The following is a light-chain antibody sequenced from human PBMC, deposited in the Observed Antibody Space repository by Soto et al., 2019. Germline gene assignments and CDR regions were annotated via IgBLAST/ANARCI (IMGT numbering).Light chain of an antibody. CDR3: QQYKTYPPT. Sequence: DIQMTQSPSTLSASVGDRVTITCRASHSISSWLAWYQQKPGKAPKLLIYKASSLESGVPSRFSGSGSGTEFTLTISSLQPDDFATYYCQQYKTYPPTFGGGTKVELK. J-gene: IGKJ4*01. V-gene: IGKV1-5*03. CDR1: HSISSW. CDR2: KAS.